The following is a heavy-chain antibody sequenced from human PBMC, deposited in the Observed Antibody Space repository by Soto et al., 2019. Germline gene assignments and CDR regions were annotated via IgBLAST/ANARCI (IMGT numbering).Heavy chain of an antibody. CDR3: AKDLPPRYDSSGYYSGPSDY. J-gene: IGHJ4*02. CDR1: GFTFSSYA. V-gene: IGHV3-23*01. CDR2: ISGSGGST. Sequence: PGGSLRLSCAASGFTFSSYAMSWVRQAPGKGLEWVSAISGSGGSTYYADSVKGRFTISRDNSKNTLYLQMNSLRAEDKAVYYCAKDLPPRYDSSGYYSGPSDYWGQGTLVTVSS. D-gene: IGHD3-22*01.